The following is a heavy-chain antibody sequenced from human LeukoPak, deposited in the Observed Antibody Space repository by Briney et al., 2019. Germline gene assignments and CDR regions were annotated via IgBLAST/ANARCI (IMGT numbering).Heavy chain of an antibody. Sequence: ASVKVSCKASGYTFTGYYMHWVRQAPGQGLEWMGWINPNSGGTNYAQKFQGRVTMTRDTSISTAYLELSRLRSDDTAVYYCARDGVGYYDSSGYYYFQHWGQGTLVTVSS. V-gene: IGHV1-2*02. CDR2: INPNSGGT. J-gene: IGHJ1*01. CDR1: GYTFTGYY. CDR3: ARDGVGYYDSSGYYYFQH. D-gene: IGHD3-22*01.